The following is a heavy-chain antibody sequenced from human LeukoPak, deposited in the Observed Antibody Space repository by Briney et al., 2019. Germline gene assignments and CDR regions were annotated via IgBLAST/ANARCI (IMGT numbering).Heavy chain of an antibody. V-gene: IGHV3-30*02. D-gene: IGHD1-14*01. Sequence: GGSLRLSCAASGFTFISYSMNWVRQAPGKGLEWVAFIRNDGSNKYYADSVKGRFTISRDNSKNTLFLQMNSLRPEDTAVYYCAKQGRPSVFYYMDVWGKGTTVTISS. J-gene: IGHJ6*03. CDR3: AKQGRPSVFYYMDV. CDR1: GFTFISYS. CDR2: IRNDGSNK.